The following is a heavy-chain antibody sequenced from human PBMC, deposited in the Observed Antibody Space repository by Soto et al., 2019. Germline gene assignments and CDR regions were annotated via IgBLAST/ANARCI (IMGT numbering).Heavy chain of an antibody. CDR1: GYTFTSYA. CDR2: INAGNGNT. V-gene: IGHV1-3*01. Sequence: GASVKVSCKASGYTFTSYAMHWVRQAPGQGLEWMGWINAGNGNTKYSQKFQGRVTITRDTSASTAYMELSSLRSEDTAVYYCARENTAMVYYYYGMDVWGQGTTVTVSS. CDR3: ARENTAMVYYYYGMDV. J-gene: IGHJ6*02. D-gene: IGHD5-18*01.